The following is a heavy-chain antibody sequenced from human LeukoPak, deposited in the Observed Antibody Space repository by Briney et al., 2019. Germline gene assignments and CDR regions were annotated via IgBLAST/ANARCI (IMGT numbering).Heavy chain of an antibody. V-gene: IGHV1-69*13. Sequence: GASVKVSCKASGYTFTSYAISWVRQAPGQGLEWMGGIIPIFGTANYAQKFQGRVTITADESTSTAYMELSSLRSEDTAVYYCASSALITGTTGYFDYWGQGTLVTVSS. D-gene: IGHD1-20*01. CDR3: ASSALITGTTGYFDY. CDR1: GYTFTSYA. CDR2: IIPIFGTA. J-gene: IGHJ4*02.